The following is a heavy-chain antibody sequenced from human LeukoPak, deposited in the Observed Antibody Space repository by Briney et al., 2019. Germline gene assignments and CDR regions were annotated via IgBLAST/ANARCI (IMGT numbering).Heavy chain of an antibody. CDR1: GFTFSSYW. D-gene: IGHD6-19*01. CDR2: INSDGSST. CDR3: ARDRSSGWIDY. Sequence: GGSLRLSCAASGFTFSSYWMHWVRQAPGKGLVWVSRINSDGSSTSYADSVKGRFTISRDNAKNTMYLQLNSLRAEDTAVYYCARDRSSGWIDYWGQGTLVTVSS. J-gene: IGHJ4*02. V-gene: IGHV3-74*01.